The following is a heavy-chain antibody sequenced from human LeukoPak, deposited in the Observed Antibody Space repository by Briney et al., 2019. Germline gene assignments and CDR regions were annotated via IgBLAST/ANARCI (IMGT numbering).Heavy chain of an antibody. J-gene: IGHJ6*02. Sequence: SVKVSCKASGGTFSSYTISWVRQAPGQGLEWMGRIIPILGIANYAQKFQGRVTITADKSTSTAYMELSSLRSEDTAVYYCARDVWESTYYYYHGMDVWGQGTTVTVSS. D-gene: IGHD2-8*01. CDR2: IIPILGIA. V-gene: IGHV1-69*04. CDR3: ARDVWESTYYYYHGMDV. CDR1: GGTFSSYT.